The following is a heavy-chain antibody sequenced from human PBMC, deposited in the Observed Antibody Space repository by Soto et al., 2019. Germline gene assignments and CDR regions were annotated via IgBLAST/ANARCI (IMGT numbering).Heavy chain of an antibody. CDR1: GFTFSSYG. D-gene: IGHD3-10*01. CDR3: AKDRYSFGETYFDY. CDR2: ISYDGSNK. Sequence: QVQLVESGGGVVQPGRSLRLSCAASGFTFSSYGMLWVRQAPGKGLEWVAVISYDGSNKYYADSVKGRFTISRDNSKNTLYLQMNSLRAEDTAVYYCAKDRYSFGETYFDYWGQGTLVTVSS. V-gene: IGHV3-30*18. J-gene: IGHJ4*02.